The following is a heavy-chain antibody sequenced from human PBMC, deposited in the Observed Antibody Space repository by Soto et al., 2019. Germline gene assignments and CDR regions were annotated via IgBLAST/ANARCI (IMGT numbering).Heavy chain of an antibody. CDR3: ARDTNWFDP. CDR2: ISAYKSKK. J-gene: IGHJ5*02. CDR1: GYTFTSYG. Sequence: GASVKVSCKASGYTFTSYGISWVRQAPGQGLEGKGWISAYKSKKNYAQKNQGKNTKKTKKNTSTDNIEMRNLKTDDTAVYYCARDTNWFDPWGQGTLVTVSS. V-gene: IGHV1-18*01.